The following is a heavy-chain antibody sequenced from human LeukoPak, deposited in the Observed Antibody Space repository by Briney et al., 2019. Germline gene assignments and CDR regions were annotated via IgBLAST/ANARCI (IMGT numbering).Heavy chain of an antibody. D-gene: IGHD6-13*01. CDR1: GGSISSYY. CDR2: IYYSGST. CDR3: ARDPAYSSILAGFDY. Sequence: ASETLFLTCTVSGGSISSYYWSWIRQPPGKGLEWIGYIYYSGSTNYNPSLKSRVTISVDTSKNQFSLKLSSVTAADTAVYYCARDPAYSSILAGFDYWGQGTLVTVSS. J-gene: IGHJ4*02. V-gene: IGHV4-59*01.